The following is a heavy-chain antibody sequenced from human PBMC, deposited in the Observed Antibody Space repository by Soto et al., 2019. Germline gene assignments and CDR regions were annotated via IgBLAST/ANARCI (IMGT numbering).Heavy chain of an antibody. J-gene: IGHJ4*02. CDR3: AREHTLYYDSSGYVDY. CDR2: INHSGST. CDR1: GGSFSGYY. V-gene: IGHV4-34*01. Sequence: SETLSLTCAVYGGSFSGYYWSWIRQPPGKGLEWIREINHSGSTNYNPSLKSRVTISVDTSKNQFSLKLSSVTAADTAVYYCAREHTLYYDSSGYVDYWGQGTLVTVSS. D-gene: IGHD3-22*01.